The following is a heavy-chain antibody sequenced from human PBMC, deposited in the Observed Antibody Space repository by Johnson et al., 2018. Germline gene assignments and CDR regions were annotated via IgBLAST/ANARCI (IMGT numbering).Heavy chain of an antibody. Sequence: VQLQEAGGGLVQPGGSLRLSCAASGFTFSSYWMHWVRQAPGKGLVWVSRINSDGSNTNYADSVKGRFPIPRDNAKNTLFLQMNSLRAVATAVYYCARDRIPDYGNYRDAFDVWGQGTMVTVSS. CDR2: INSDGSNT. CDR1: GFTFSSYW. CDR3: ARDRIPDYGNYRDAFDV. J-gene: IGHJ3*01. V-gene: IGHV3-74*01. D-gene: IGHD4-11*01.